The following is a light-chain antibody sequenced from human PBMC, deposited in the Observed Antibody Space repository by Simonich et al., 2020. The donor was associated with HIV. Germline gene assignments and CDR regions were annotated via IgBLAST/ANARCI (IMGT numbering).Light chain of an antibody. J-gene: IGKJ3*01. CDR3: QQYNNWPSPFT. CDR1: QTIAGN. Sequence: EIVMTQSPATLSVSPGERATLSCSASQTIAGNLAWYQHKPGQAPRLLIYYASTRATGVPARFSGSGFGTDFTLTISSMQSEDFAVYYCQQYNNWPSPFTFGPGTEVDIK. CDR2: YAS. V-gene: IGKV3-15*01.